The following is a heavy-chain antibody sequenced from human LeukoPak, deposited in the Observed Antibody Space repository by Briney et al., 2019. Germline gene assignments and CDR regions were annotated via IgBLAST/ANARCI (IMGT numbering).Heavy chain of an antibody. J-gene: IGHJ4*02. D-gene: IGHD4-17*01. CDR1: GFTFSSYG. CDR2: IRYDGSNK. Sequence: QPGGSLRLSCAASGFTFSSYGMHWVRQAPGKGLEWVAFIRYDGSNKYYADSVKGRFTISRDNSKNTLYLQMSSLRAEDTAVYYCAKDRGTTVTTRGYFDYWGQGTLVTVSS. V-gene: IGHV3-30*02. CDR3: AKDRGTTVTTRGYFDY.